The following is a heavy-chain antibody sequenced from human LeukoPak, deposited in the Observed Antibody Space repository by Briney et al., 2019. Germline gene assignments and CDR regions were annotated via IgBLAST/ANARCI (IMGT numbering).Heavy chain of an antibody. CDR3: ARDLGYCSGGSCYPAGT. CDR1: GYTFTGYY. J-gene: IGHJ5*02. D-gene: IGHD2-15*01. Sequence: WASVKVSCKASGYTFTGYYMHWVRQAPGQGLEWMGWINPNSGGTNYAQKFQGRVTMTRDTSISTAYMELSRLRSDDTAVYYCARDLGYCSGGSCYPAGTWGQGTLVTVSS. V-gene: IGHV1-2*02. CDR2: INPNSGGT.